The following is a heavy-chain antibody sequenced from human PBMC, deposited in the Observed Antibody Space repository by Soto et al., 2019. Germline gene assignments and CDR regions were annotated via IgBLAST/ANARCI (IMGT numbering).Heavy chain of an antibody. Sequence: EVQLVQSEAEVKRTGESLRISCLGSGYTFSNQWIAWVRQMPGKGLEWMGLTHPGNSESRYSPSIQGQVTMSVDKSINTAFLQWSSLKASDSAMYYCATHTSTGYWDCWGQGTLVTVSS. CDR2: THPGNSES. CDR1: GYTFSNQW. D-gene: IGHD6-13*01. V-gene: IGHV5-51*03. J-gene: IGHJ4*02. CDR3: ATHTSTGYWDC.